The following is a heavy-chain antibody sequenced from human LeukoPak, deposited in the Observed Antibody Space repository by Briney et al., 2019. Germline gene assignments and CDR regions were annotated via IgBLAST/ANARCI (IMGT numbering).Heavy chain of an antibody. D-gene: IGHD6-19*01. CDR2: ISGSGGRT. V-gene: IGHV3-23*01. Sequence: GGSLRLSCAASGFTFSSYAMSWVRQAPGKGLEWVSGISGSGGRTYYADSVKGRFTISRDNSKNTLYLQMNSLRAEDTAVYYCAKYHVLIPMAGTDDAFDIWGQGTMVTVSS. CDR1: GFTFSSYA. CDR3: AKYHVLIPMAGTDDAFDI. J-gene: IGHJ3*02.